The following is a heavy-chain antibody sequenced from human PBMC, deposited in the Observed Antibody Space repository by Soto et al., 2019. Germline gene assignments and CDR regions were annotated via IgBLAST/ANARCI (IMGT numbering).Heavy chain of an antibody. V-gene: IGHV3-23*01. J-gene: IGHJ5*02. Sequence: GGSLRLSCAASGFTFSSYAMSWVRQAPGKGLEWVSAISGSGGSTYYADSVKGRFTISRDNSKNTLYLQMNSLRAEDSAVYYCAKDRIVVVVAARYYWFDPWGQGTLVTVSS. CDR2: ISGSGGST. D-gene: IGHD2-15*01. CDR3: AKDRIVVVVAARYYWFDP. CDR1: GFTFSSYA.